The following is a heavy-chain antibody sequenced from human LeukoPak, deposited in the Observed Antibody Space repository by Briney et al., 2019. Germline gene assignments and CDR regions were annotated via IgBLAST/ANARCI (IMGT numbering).Heavy chain of an antibody. CDR1: GFTFSDYY. CDR2: ISSCGSTI. Sequence: GGSLRLSCAASGFTFSDYYMSWIRQAPGKGLEWVSYISSCGSTIYYADSVKGRFTISRDNAKNSLYLQMNSLRAEDTAVYYCARVAQYYDFWSGYYRGWFDPWGQGTLVTVSS. CDR3: ARVAQYYDFWSGYYRGWFDP. V-gene: IGHV3-11*01. J-gene: IGHJ5*02. D-gene: IGHD3-3*01.